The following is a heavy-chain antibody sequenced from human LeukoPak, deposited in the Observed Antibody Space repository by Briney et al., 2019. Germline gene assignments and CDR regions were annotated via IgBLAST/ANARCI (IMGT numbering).Heavy chain of an antibody. D-gene: IGHD6-19*01. V-gene: IGHV4-59*08. CDR3: ARQSAGKVNDI. Sequence: SETLSLTCTVSGGSISSYYWSWIRQPPGKGLEWIGYIYYSGSTNYNPSHKSRVTISVDTSKNQFSLKLSSVTAADTAVYYCARQSAGKVNDIWGQGTMVTVSS. J-gene: IGHJ3*02. CDR1: GGSISSYY. CDR2: IYYSGST.